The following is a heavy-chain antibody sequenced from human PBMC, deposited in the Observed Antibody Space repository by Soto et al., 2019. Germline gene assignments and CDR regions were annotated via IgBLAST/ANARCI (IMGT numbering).Heavy chain of an antibody. V-gene: IGHV3-15*07. CDR1: GFTFSNAW. D-gene: IGHD2-2*02. Sequence: GGSLRLSCAASGFTFSNAWMNWVRQAPGKGLEWVGRIKSKTDGGTTDYAAPVKGRFTISRDDSKKRLYLQMNSLKTEDTAVYYCMEDIVVVPAAIPYSSSSFDAFDIWGQGTMVTVSS. J-gene: IGHJ3*02. CDR3: MEDIVVVPAAIPYSSSSFDAFDI. CDR2: IKSKTDGGTT.